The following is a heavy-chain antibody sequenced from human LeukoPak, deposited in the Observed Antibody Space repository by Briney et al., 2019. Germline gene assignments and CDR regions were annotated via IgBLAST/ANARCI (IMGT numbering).Heavy chain of an antibody. D-gene: IGHD3-22*01. V-gene: IGHV1-18*01. CDR2: ISGYNGNT. CDR1: GYTFTKYA. CDR3: ARGGYYDKSGHYHGLFDY. J-gene: IGHJ4*02. Sequence: ASVKVSCKASGYTFTKYAISWVRQAPGQGLEWMGWISGYNGNTNYAQRLQDRVTMTTDTSTSTAHMDLRSLRSDDTAVYYCARGGYYDKSGHYHGLFDYWGQGTLVTVSS.